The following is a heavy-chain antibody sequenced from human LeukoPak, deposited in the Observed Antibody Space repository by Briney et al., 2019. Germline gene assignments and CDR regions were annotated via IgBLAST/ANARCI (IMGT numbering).Heavy chain of an antibody. CDR1: GYTFTSYA. CDR3: ARDATAAGTRYFDL. CDR2: INAGNGNT. J-gene: IGHJ2*01. D-gene: IGHD6-13*01. V-gene: IGHV1-3*01. Sequence: ASVKVSCKASGYTFTSYAMHWVRQAPGQRLEWMGWINAGNGNTKYSQKFQGRVTITRDTSASTAYTELSSLRSEDTAVYYCARDATAAGTRYFDLWGRGTLVTVSS.